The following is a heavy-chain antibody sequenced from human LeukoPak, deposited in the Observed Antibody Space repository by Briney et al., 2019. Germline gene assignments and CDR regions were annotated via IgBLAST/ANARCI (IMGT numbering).Heavy chain of an antibody. J-gene: IGHJ6*03. CDR2: IYVDGTT. CDR3: AKDFKRAKDIVVVPAALLPGPYYYYMDV. D-gene: IGHD2-2*01. V-gene: IGHV3-53*05. Sequence: GGSLRLSCAASGFTVSSNYMNWVRQAPGKGLEWVSGIYVDGTTYYADSVKGRFTISRDNSKNTLYLQMNSLRAEDTAVYYCAKDFKRAKDIVVVPAALLPGPYYYYMDVWGKGTTVTVSS. CDR1: GFTVSSNY.